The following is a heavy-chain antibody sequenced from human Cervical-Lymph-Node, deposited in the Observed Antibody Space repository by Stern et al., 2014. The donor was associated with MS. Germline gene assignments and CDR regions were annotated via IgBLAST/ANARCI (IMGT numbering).Heavy chain of an antibody. J-gene: IGHJ4*02. CDR3: ARAAYSTSSYNY. Sequence: VQLVESGAEVKKPGSSVKVSCKASGGTFNTNVISWVRQAPGQGLEWMGGIIPIFGTALYAQKFQGRVTITAYESTRALYMELSSLRSEDTAVYYCARAAYSTSSYNYWGQGTLVIVSS. D-gene: IGHD6-6*01. CDR1: GGTFNTNV. CDR2: IIPIFGTA. V-gene: IGHV1-69*01.